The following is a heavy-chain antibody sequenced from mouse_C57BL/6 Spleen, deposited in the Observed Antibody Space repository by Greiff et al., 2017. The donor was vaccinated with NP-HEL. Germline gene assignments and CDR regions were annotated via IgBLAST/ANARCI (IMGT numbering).Heavy chain of an antibody. CDR3: ARKGTGTLDY. V-gene: IGHV1-82*01. D-gene: IGHD4-1*01. J-gene: IGHJ2*01. CDR1: GYAFSSSW. CDR2: IYPGDGDT. Sequence: QVQLQQSGPELVKPGASVKISCKASGYAFSSSWMNWVKQRPGKGLEWIGRIYPGDGDTNYNGKFKGKATLTADKSSSTAYMQRSSLTSEDSAVYFCARKGTGTLDYWGQGTTLTVSS.